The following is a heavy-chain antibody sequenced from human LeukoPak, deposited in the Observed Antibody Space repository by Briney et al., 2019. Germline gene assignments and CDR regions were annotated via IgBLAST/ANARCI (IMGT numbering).Heavy chain of an antibody. CDR2: IYTTGSN. CDR1: GGSISSGNYF. V-gene: IGHV4-61*02. CDR3: ARDVYAGGAVYWFDP. J-gene: IGHJ5*02. D-gene: IGHD3-16*01. Sequence: PSQTLSLTCTVSGGSISSGNYFWSWIRQPAGKGLEWIGRIYTTGSNNYNPSLKSRVTISVDTSKNQFSLNLSSVTAADTAVYYCARDVYAGGAVYWFDPWGQGTLVTVSS.